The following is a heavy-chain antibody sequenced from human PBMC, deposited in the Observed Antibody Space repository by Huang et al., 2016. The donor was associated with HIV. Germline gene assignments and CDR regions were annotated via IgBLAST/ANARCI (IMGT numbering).Heavy chain of an antibody. V-gene: IGHV4-39*02. Sequence: QESGPGLVGPSETLSLTCAVSGDSINSNTFYWGWIGRPPGQGLEWIGSIYYSGNTYYNPALKRRARIAVDASKNRIFLHLRSVTAADTGVYYCARTGVAVSDDPEYFQHWGQGALVTIS. CDR3: ARTGVAVSDDPEYFQH. D-gene: IGHD3-3*01. J-gene: IGHJ1*01. CDR2: IYYSGNT. CDR1: GDSINSNTFY.